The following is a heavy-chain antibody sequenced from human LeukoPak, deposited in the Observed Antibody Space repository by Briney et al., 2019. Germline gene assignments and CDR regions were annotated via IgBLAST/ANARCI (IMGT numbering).Heavy chain of an antibody. Sequence: PSETLSLTCTVSGGSISSSSYYWGWIRQPPGKGLEWIGSIYYSGSTYYNPSLKSRVTISVDTSKNQFSLKLSSVTAVDTAVYYCARPRHVTATNAFDIWGQGTMVTVSS. J-gene: IGHJ3*02. D-gene: IGHD1-26*01. CDR1: GGSISSSSYY. CDR3: ARPRHVTATNAFDI. CDR2: IYYSGST. V-gene: IGHV4-39*01.